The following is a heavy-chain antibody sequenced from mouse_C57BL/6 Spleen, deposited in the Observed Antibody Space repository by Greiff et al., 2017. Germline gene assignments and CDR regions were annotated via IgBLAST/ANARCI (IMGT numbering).Heavy chain of an antibody. J-gene: IGHJ4*01. D-gene: IGHD2-2*01. CDR1: GFTFSDYG. Sequence: EVQLVESGGGLVKPGGSLKLSCAASGFTFSDYGMHWVRQAPEKGLEWVAYISSGSSTIYYADTVKGRFTISRDNAKNTLFLQMTNLRSEDTAMYYCASMVTGAMDDWGKGTSVTVSS. V-gene: IGHV5-17*01. CDR3: ASMVTGAMDD. CDR2: ISSGSSTI.